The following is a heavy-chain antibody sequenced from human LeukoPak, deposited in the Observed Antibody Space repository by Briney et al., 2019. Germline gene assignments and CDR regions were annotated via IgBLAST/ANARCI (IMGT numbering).Heavy chain of an antibody. J-gene: IGHJ6*03. CDR2: IYTSGST. CDR3: ARHKTSDSSGFIHPPYYYYYMDV. CDR1: GGSISSYY. V-gene: IGHV4-4*09. D-gene: IGHD6-19*01. Sequence: SETLSLTCTVSGGSISSYYWSWIRQPPGKGLEWIGYIYTSGSTNYNPSLKSQVTISVDTSKNQFSLKLSSVTAADTAVYYCARHKTSDSSGFIHPPYYYYYMDVWGKGTTVTVSS.